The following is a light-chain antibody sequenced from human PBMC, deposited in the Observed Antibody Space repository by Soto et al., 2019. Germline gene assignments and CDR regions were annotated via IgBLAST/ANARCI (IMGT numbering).Light chain of an antibody. J-gene: IGLJ1*01. CDR3: SSYTTSSTHV. CDR2: DVT. CDR1: SSDVGYYNY. Sequence: SVLTQPASVSGSPGQSITISCTGTSSDVGYYNYVSWFQQHPGKAPRLVISDVTNRPSGVSNRFSGSKSGNTASLTISGLQAEDEAHYYCSSYTTSSTHVFGTGTKVTV. V-gene: IGLV2-14*03.